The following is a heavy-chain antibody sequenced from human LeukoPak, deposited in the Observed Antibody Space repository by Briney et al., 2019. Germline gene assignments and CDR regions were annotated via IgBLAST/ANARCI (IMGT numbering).Heavy chain of an antibody. CDR2: LYHSGTT. Sequence: PSETLSLTCNVSGYSISSGFYWGWIRQPPGKGLEWIGSLYHSGTTYYNPSLKSRVTFSIDTSKNQFSLKLSSVTAADTAVYYCARDLNLRRFDYWGQGALVTVSS. J-gene: IGHJ4*02. CDR1: GYSISSGFY. V-gene: IGHV4-38-2*02. D-gene: IGHD1-14*01. CDR3: ARDLNLRRFDY.